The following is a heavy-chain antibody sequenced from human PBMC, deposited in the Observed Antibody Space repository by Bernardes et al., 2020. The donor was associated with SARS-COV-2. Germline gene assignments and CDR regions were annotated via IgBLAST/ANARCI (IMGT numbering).Heavy chain of an antibody. CDR1: GFTFSSYA. Sequence: GGSLRLSCAASGFTFSSYAMSWVRQAPGKGLEWVSAISGSGGSTYYADSVKGRFTISRDNSKNTLYLQMNSLRAEDTAVYYCVKDSVVVVPAAIDPATNWVDPWCKGSLVTVSS. CDR3: VKDSVVVVPAAIDPATNWVDP. CDR2: ISGSGGST. D-gene: IGHD2-2*01. V-gene: IGHV3-23*01. J-gene: IGHJ5*02.